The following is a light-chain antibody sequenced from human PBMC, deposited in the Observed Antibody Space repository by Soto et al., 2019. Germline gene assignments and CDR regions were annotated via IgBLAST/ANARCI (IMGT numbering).Light chain of an antibody. CDR2: DTS. J-gene: IGKJ1*01. CDR1: QRIGTY. CDR3: PHRSNSAPRWT. Sequence: EIALTQSPAKLSLSPGDRATLSFRASQRIGTYLTWYQQKAGHAPSLLIYDTSNMATGVPTRFSSSGSGTDFPLTSSSNEPEDFAVYFCPHRSNSAPRWTCGRGTKVQIK. V-gene: IGKV3-11*01.